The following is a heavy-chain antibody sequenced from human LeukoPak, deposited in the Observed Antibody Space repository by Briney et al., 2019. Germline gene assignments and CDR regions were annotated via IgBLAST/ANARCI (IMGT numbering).Heavy chain of an antibody. CDR1: GFTFSSYG. J-gene: IGHJ4*02. CDR3: AKHVTPYDILTGYYFNSVGYFDY. D-gene: IGHD3-9*01. V-gene: IGHV3-33*06. Sequence: PGRSLRLSCAASGFTFSSYGMHWVRQAPGKGLEWVAVIWYDGSNKYYADSVKGRFTISRDNSKNTLYLQMNSLRAEDTAVYFCAKHVTPYDILTGYYFNSVGYFDYWGQGTLVTVSS. CDR2: IWYDGSNK.